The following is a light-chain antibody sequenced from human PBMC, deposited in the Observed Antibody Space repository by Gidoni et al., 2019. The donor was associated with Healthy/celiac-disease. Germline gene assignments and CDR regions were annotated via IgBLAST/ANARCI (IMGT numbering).Light chain of an antibody. V-gene: IGKV1-5*01. CDR2: DAS. Sequence: DIQMTQSPSTLSASVGDRVTITCRASQSISSWLDWYQQKPGKAPKLLIYDASSLKSGVPSRFSGSGSGTEFTLTITSLQPDDFATYFCQQYNSYSPYTFGQGTNLEIK. CDR1: QSISSW. CDR3: QQYNSYSPYT. J-gene: IGKJ2*01.